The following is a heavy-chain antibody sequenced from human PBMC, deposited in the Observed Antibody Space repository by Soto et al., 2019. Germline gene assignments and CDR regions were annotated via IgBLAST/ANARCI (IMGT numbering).Heavy chain of an antibody. CDR3: ARDKGICGGDCFIFDY. Sequence: QVQLQESGPGLVKPSQTLSLTCTVSGGSISSGGYYWSWIRQHPGKGLEWIGYIYYSGSTYYNPSLKSRVTISVDTSKNQFSLKLSSVTAADTAVYYCARDKGICGGDCFIFDYWGQGTLVTVSS. V-gene: IGHV4-31*03. CDR2: IYYSGST. J-gene: IGHJ4*02. CDR1: GGSISSGGYY. D-gene: IGHD2-21*02.